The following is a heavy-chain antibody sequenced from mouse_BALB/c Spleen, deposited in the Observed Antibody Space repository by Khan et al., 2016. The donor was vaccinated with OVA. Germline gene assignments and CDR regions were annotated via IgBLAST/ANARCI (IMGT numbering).Heavy chain of an antibody. D-gene: IGHD1-1*02. Sequence: VQLQESGAELAKPGASVKMSCSASGYTFTTYWMHWVKQRPGQGLEWIGYINPSTGYTEYNQKFKDKATLTADESSSTAYMQLNSLTSEDSAVYYCARRGLCGICAYWGQGTLVTVSA. J-gene: IGHJ3*01. V-gene: IGHV1-7*01. CDR1: GYTFTTYW. CDR2: INPSTGYT. CDR3: ARRGLCGICAY.